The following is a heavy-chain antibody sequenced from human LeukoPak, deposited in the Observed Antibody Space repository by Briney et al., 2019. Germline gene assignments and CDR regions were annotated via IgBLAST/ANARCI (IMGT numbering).Heavy chain of an antibody. V-gene: IGHV3-30*03. D-gene: IGHD5-12*01. CDR1: GFTFSSYW. CDR2: ISYDGSNK. CDR3: AREPVARSYYYYYYMDV. J-gene: IGHJ6*03. Sequence: PGGSLRLSCAASGFTFSSYWMHWVRQAPGKGLEWVAVISYDGSNKYYADSVKGRSTISRDNSKNTLYLQMNSLRAEDTAVYYCAREPVARSYYYYYYMDVWGKGTTVTVSS.